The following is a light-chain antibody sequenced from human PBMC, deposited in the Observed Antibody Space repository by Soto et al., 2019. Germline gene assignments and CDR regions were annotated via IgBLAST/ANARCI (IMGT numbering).Light chain of an antibody. CDR3: QQNYNTPLT. J-gene: IGKJ4*01. CDR2: TTS. V-gene: IGKV1-39*01. CDR1: QTMNNY. Sequence: DIQMTQSPSSLSASVGDRVTITCRASQTMNNYLNWYQRKPGKAPKLLIYTTSPLQSGVPSRFSGSRSGTDFTLTISSLQPEDCAIYYCQQNYNTPLTFGGGTKVEIK.